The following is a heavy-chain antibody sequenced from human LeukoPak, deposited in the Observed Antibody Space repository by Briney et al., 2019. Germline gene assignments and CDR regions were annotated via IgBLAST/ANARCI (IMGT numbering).Heavy chain of an antibody. D-gene: IGHD3-22*01. V-gene: IGHV4-59*08. Sequence: SETLSLTCTVSGGSISSYYWSWIRQPPRQGLEWIGYIYYTGSTNYNPSLKSRVTISVDTSKNQFSLKLSSVTAADTAVYYCARGLYYYDSSGYYSTAYYFDYWGQGTLVTVSS. CDR3: ARGLYYYDSSGYYSTAYYFDY. CDR1: GGSISSYY. CDR2: IYYTGST. J-gene: IGHJ4*02.